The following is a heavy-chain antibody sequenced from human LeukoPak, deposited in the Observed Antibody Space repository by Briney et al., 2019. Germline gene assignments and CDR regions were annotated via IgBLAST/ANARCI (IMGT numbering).Heavy chain of an antibody. J-gene: IGHJ4*02. D-gene: IGHD1-26*01. V-gene: IGHV4-59*01. CDR3: AGGSYSFLYFDY. CDR1: GASISSYY. CDR2: IYYTGST. Sequence: PSETLSLTCTVSGASISSYYWSWIRQPPGKGLERIGYIYYTGSTNYNPSLKSRVTMSVDTSKNQFSLKLSSVTAADTAVYYCAGGSYSFLYFDYWGQGTLVTVSS.